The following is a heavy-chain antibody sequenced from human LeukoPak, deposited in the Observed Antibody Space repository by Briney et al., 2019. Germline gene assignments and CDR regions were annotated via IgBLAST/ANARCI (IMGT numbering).Heavy chain of an antibody. CDR1: GYTFTSYY. V-gene: IGHV1-69*06. J-gene: IGHJ3*02. CDR3: ASGLGIVVVVAATAYDAFDI. CDR2: IIPIFGTA. Sequence: SVKVSCKASGYTFTSYYMHWVRQAPGQGLEWMGGIIPIFGTANYAQKFQGRVTITADKSTSTAYMELSSLRSEDTAVYYCASGLGIVVVVAATAYDAFDIWGQGTMVTVSS. D-gene: IGHD2-15*01.